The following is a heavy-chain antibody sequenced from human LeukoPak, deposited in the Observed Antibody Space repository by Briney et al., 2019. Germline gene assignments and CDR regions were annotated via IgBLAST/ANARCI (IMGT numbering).Heavy chain of an antibody. CDR3: ARDADKITMVRGVTPNYYYYYMDV. Sequence: EASVKVSCKASGYTFTSYGISWVRQAPGQGLEWMGWISAYNGNTNYAQKLQGRVTMTTDTSTSTAYMELRSLRSDDTAVYYCARDADKITMVRGVTPNYYYYYMDVWGKGTTVTISS. CDR2: ISAYNGNT. V-gene: IGHV1-18*01. D-gene: IGHD3-10*01. J-gene: IGHJ6*03. CDR1: GYTFTSYG.